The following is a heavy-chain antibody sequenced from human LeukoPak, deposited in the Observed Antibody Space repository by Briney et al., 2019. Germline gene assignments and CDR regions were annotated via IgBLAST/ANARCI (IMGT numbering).Heavy chain of an antibody. CDR2: ISSSSSYI. D-gene: IGHD1-26*01. V-gene: IGHV3-21*01. Sequence: PGGSLRLSCAASGFTFSSYSMNWVRQAPGKGLEWVSSISSSSSYIYYADSVKGRFTTSRDNAKNSLYLQMNSLRAEDTAVYYCARDIGKIVGAHPIDYWGQGTLVTVSS. J-gene: IGHJ4*02. CDR1: GFTFSSYS. CDR3: ARDIGKIVGAHPIDY.